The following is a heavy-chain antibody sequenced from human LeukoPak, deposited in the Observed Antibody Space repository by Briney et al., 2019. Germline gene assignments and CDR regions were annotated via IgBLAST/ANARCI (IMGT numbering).Heavy chain of an antibody. Sequence: PSETLSLTCTVSGGSISSYYWSWIRQPPGKGLEWIGRIYTSGSTNYNPSLKSRVTIAVETSKNQFSLKLSSVTAADKAVYYCARSCRILDIVATIRARLGGNGFDIWGQGTMVTVSS. CDR2: IYTSGST. J-gene: IGHJ3*02. CDR3: ARSCRILDIVATIRARLGGNGFDI. D-gene: IGHD5-12*01. CDR1: GGSISSYY. V-gene: IGHV4-4*07.